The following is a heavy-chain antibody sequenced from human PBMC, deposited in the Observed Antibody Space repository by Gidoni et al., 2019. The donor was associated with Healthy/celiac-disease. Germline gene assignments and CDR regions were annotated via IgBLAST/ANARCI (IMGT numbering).Heavy chain of an antibody. CDR1: TFSSYG. Sequence: TFSSYGMHGVRQAPGKGLEWVAVISYDGSNKYYADSVKGRFTISRDNSKNTLYLQMNSLRAEDTAVYYCAKEKGYSSGWYGGYYFDYWGQGTLVTVSS. CDR3: AKEKGYSSGWYGGYYFDY. V-gene: IGHV3-30*18. J-gene: IGHJ4*02. CDR2: ISYDGSNK. D-gene: IGHD6-19*01.